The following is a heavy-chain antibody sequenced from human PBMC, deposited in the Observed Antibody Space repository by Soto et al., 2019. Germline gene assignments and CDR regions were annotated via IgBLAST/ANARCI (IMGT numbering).Heavy chain of an antibody. D-gene: IGHD6-13*01. CDR1: GYTFTSYY. J-gene: IGHJ3*02. Sequence: GASVKVSCKASGYTFTSYYMHWVRQAPGQGLEWMGIINPSGGSTSYAQKFQGRVTMTRDTSTSTVYMELSSLRSEDTAVYYCASPYSSSWYEFGYALDIWGQGTMVTVSS. CDR3: ASPYSSSWYEFGYALDI. CDR2: INPSGGST. V-gene: IGHV1-46*03.